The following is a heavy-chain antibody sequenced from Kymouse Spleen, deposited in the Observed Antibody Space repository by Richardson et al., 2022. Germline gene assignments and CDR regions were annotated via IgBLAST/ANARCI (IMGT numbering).Heavy chain of an antibody. V-gene: IGHV3-15*01. J-gene: IGHJ4*02. D-gene: IGHD3-10*01. Sequence: EVQLVESGGGLVKPGGSLRLSCAASGFTFSNAWMSWVRQAPGKGLEWVGRIKSKTDGGTTDYAAPVKGRFTISRDDSKNTLYLQMNSLKTEDTAVYYCTKWFGEFPFDYWGQGTLVTVSS. CDR1: GFTFSNAW. CDR2: IKSKTDGGTT. CDR3: TKWFGEFPFDY.